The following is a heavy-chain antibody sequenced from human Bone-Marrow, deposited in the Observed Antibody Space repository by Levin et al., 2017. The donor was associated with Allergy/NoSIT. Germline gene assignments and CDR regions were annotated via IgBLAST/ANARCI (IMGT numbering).Heavy chain of an antibody. D-gene: IGHD2-2*01. Sequence: SGTLSLTCTVSGGSISSYYWSWIRQPPGKGLEWIGYIYYSGSTTYNPSLKSRVTISVDTSKNQFSLKLSSVTAADTAVYYCARHCSSTSCYYGMDVWGQGTTVTVSS. CDR1: GGSISSYY. J-gene: IGHJ6*02. CDR2: IYYSGST. V-gene: IGHV4-59*08. CDR3: ARHCSSTSCYYGMDV.